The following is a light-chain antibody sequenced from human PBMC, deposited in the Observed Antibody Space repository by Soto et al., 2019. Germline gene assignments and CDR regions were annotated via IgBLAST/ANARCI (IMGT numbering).Light chain of an antibody. CDR1: SSDVGGYNY. J-gene: IGLJ1*01. CDR2: EVS. CDR3: SSYTSSSTLASV. Sequence: SVLAQPASVSGSPGQSITISCTGTSSDVGGYNYVSWYQQHPGKAPKLTIYEVSNRPSGVSNRFSGSKSGNTASLTISGLQAEDEADYYCSSYTSSSTLASVFGTGTKVTVL. V-gene: IGLV2-14*01.